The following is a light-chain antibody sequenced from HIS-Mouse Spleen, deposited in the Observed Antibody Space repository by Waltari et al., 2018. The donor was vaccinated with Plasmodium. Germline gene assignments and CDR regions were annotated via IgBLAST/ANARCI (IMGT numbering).Light chain of an antibody. CDR2: GAS. CDR3: QQYGSSPYT. V-gene: IGKV3-20*01. CDR1: QSVSSSY. Sequence: ELVLTQSPGTLSLSPGERATLSCRASQSVSSSYLAGYQQKPGQAPRLLIYGASSRATGIPDRFSGSGSGTDFTLTISRLEPEDFAVYYCQQYGSSPYTFGQGTKLEIK. J-gene: IGKJ2*01.